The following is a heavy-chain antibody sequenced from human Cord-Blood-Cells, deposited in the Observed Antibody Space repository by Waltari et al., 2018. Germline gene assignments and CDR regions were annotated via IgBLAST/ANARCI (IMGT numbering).Heavy chain of an antibody. Sequence: EVQLLESGGGLVQPGGSLRLSCAASGFTFSSYAMSWVRQAPGKGLGWVSASRGSGGSTYYADSVKGRFTISRDNSKNTLYLQMNSLRAEDTAVYYCATTGPGGNWYFDLWGRGTLVTVSS. J-gene: IGHJ2*01. CDR2: SRGSGGST. CDR1: GFTFSSYA. D-gene: IGHD1-1*01. V-gene: IGHV3-23*01. CDR3: ATTGPGGNWYFDL.